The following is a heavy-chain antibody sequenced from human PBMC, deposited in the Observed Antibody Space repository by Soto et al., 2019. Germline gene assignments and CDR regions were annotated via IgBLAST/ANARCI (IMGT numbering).Heavy chain of an antibody. J-gene: IGHJ5*02. CDR2: IYPGDSDT. D-gene: IGHD6-13*01. V-gene: IGHV5-51*01. CDR1: GYSFTSYW. Sequence: GESLKISGKGSGYSFTSYWIGWVRQMPGKGLEWMGIIYPGDSDTRYSPSFQGQVTISADKSISTAYLQWSSLKASDTAMYYCARSPSSYSSSWYSSWFDPWGQGTLVTVSS. CDR3: ARSPSSYSSSWYSSWFDP.